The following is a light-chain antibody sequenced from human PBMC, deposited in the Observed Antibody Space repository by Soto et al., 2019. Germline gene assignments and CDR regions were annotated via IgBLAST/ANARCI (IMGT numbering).Light chain of an antibody. V-gene: IGKV3-11*01. CDR2: DAS. Sequence: VVLTQSQTNLSLSPGEMYTLCSRASQTVRNFLLWYQQKPGQAPRLLIYDASTRAANIPARFSGSGSGTEFTLTIRRLQSEDFATHYCHRTYSPPPWRFGQGTKVDIK. CDR1: QTVRNF. CDR3: HRTYSPPPWR. J-gene: IGKJ1*01.